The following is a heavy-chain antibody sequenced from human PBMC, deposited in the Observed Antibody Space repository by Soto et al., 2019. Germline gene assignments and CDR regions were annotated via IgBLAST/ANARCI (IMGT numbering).Heavy chain of an antibody. J-gene: IGHJ5*02. Sequence: QVQLVDSGGGVVQPGRSLRLSCAASGFTFSDYGMHWVRQAPGKGLEWVALISYDGSSKQYADSVRGRFTISRDNSENTVCLQMNSLRAEDTAIYYCSRGYTSGYPSNWFDPWGQGTLVTVSS. CDR1: GFTFSDYG. D-gene: IGHD3-3*01. CDR2: ISYDGSSK. CDR3: SRGYTSGYPSNWFDP. V-gene: IGHV3-30*19.